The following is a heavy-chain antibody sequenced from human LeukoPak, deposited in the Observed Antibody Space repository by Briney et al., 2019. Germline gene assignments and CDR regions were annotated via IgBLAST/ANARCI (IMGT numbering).Heavy chain of an antibody. Sequence: PGRSLRLSCAASGFTFSSYAMHWVSQAPGKGLEWVAVISYDGSNKYYADSVKGRFTISRDNSKNTLYLQMNSLRAEDTAVYYCAREPDIVVVPAASLDYWGQGTLVTVSS. V-gene: IGHV3-30-3*01. CDR1: GFTFSSYA. CDR2: ISYDGSNK. D-gene: IGHD2-2*01. J-gene: IGHJ4*02. CDR3: AREPDIVVVPAASLDY.